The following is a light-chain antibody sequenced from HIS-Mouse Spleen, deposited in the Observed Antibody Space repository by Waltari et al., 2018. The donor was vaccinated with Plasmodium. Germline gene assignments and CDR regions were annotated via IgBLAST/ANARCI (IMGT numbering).Light chain of an antibody. J-gene: IGLJ2*01. V-gene: IGLV2-23*03. Sequence: QSALTQPRSVSGSPGQSVPISCTGTSSDVGSYNLVSWYQQHPGKAPKLMIYEGSKRPSGVSNRCSGSKSGNTASLTISGLQAEDEADYYCCSYAGSSTFVVFGGGTKLTVL. CDR2: EGS. CDR3: CSYAGSSTFVV. CDR1: SSDVGSYNL.